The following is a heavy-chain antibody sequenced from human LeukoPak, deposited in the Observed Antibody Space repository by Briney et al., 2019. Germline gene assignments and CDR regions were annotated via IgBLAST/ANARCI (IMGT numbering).Heavy chain of an antibody. V-gene: IGHV3-9*01. Sequence: PGGSLRLSCAASGFTFDDYAMHWVRQAPGKGLEWVSGISWNSGSIGYADSVKGRFTISRDNAKNSLYLQMNSLRAEDTALYYCAKVHYDFWSGQKGYFDYWGQGTLVTVSS. J-gene: IGHJ4*02. CDR3: AKVHYDFWSGQKGYFDY. CDR1: GFTFDDYA. CDR2: ISWNSGSI. D-gene: IGHD3-3*01.